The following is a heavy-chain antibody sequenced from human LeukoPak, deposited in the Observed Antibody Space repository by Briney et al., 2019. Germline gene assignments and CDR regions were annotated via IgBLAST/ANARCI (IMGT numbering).Heavy chain of an antibody. CDR1: GFTFSSYS. CDR3: ARDGGSYFDY. CDR2: ISSSSSYI. V-gene: IGHV3-21*01. J-gene: IGHJ4*02. Sequence: GGSLRLSCAASGFTFSSYSMNWVRQAPGKGLEWVSSISSSSSYIYYADSVKGRFTISRDNAKNSLCLQMNSLRAEDTAVYYCARDGGSYFDYWGQGTLVTVSS. D-gene: IGHD3-16*01.